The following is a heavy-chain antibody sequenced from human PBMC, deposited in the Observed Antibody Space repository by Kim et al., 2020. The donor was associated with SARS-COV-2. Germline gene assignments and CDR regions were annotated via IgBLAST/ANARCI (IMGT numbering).Heavy chain of an antibody. J-gene: IGHJ4*02. Sequence: GGSLRLSCAASGFTFSSNAMSWVRQAPGKGLEWVSTISGTGTYTYYAYSVMGRFTISRDNSKDTLFLHMDSLRAEDTAVYYCAKDKIAAAGSFDSWGQGTLVTVAS. D-gene: IGHD6-13*01. CDR3: AKDKIAAAGSFDS. CDR2: ISGTGTYT. V-gene: IGHV3-23*01. CDR1: GFTFSSNA.